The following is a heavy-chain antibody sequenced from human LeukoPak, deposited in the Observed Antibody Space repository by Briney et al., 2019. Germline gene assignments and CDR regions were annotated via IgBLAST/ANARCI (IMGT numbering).Heavy chain of an antibody. CDR3: ARDQGMATFDY. Sequence: RASVKVSCKASGGTFSSYAISWVRQAPGQGLEWMGGITPIFGTANYAQKFQGRVTITADESTSTAYMEPSSLRSEDTAVYYCARDQGMATFDYWGQGTLVTVSS. J-gene: IGHJ4*02. D-gene: IGHD5-24*01. CDR2: ITPIFGTA. CDR1: GGTFSSYA. V-gene: IGHV1-69*13.